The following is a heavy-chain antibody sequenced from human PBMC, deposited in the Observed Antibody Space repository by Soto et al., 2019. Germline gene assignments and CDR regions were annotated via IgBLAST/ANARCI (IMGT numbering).Heavy chain of an antibody. V-gene: IGHV4-34*01. Sequence: QVQLQQWGAGLLKPSETLSLTCAVYGGSFSGYYWSWIRQPPGKGLEWIGEINHSGSTNYNPSLKSRVTISVDTSKNQFSLKLSSVTAADTAVYYCARKKPVRGVPSRAFDIWGQGTMVTVSS. CDR2: INHSGST. CDR1: GGSFSGYY. CDR3: ARKKPVRGVPSRAFDI. D-gene: IGHD3-10*01. J-gene: IGHJ3*02.